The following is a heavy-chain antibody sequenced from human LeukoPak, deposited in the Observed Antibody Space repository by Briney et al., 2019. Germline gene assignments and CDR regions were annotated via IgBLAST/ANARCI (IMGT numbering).Heavy chain of an antibody. J-gene: IGHJ6*02. CDR1: GGSFSGYY. Sequence: SETLSLTCAVYGGSFSGYYWSWIRQPPGKGLEWIGEINHSGSTNYNPSLKSRVTISVDTSKSQFSLKLSSVTAADTAVYYCARDVRDSVVPAASYYYGMDVWGQGTTVTVSS. V-gene: IGHV4-34*01. D-gene: IGHD2-2*01. CDR2: INHSGST. CDR3: ARDVRDSVVPAASYYYGMDV.